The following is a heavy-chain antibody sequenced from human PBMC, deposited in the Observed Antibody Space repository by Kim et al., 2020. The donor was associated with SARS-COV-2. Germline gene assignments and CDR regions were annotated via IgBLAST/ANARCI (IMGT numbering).Heavy chain of an antibody. CDR3: ARYSSSWENWFDP. Sequence: NPSRKSRVTISVDTSKNQFSLKLSSVTAADTAVYYCARYSSSWENWFDPWGQGTLVTDSS. D-gene: IGHD6-13*01. J-gene: IGHJ5*02. V-gene: IGHV4-34*01.